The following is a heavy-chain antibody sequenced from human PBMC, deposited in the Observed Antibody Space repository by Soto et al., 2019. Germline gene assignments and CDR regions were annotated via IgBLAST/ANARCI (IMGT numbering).Heavy chain of an antibody. D-gene: IGHD2-2*02. CDR2: ISSSDRTI. V-gene: IGHV3-48*03. J-gene: IGHJ6*02. CDR3: AGWFQLLYGYYGMDV. CDR1: GFTFSTYE. Sequence: EVQLVESGGGLVQPGGSLRLSCSASGFTFSTYEMNWVRQAPGKGLEWVSYISSSDRTIYYADSVKGRFTVSRDNAKNTLYLQMNSLRADDTAVYYCAGWFQLLYGYYGMDVWGQGTTVTVSS.